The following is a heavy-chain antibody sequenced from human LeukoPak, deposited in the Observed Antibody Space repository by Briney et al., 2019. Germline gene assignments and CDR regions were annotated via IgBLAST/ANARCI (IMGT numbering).Heavy chain of an antibody. CDR1: GGSISSGSYY. J-gene: IGHJ6*03. Sequence: SETLSLTCTVSGGSISSGSYYWSWIRQPAGKGLEWIGRIYTSGSTNYNPSLKSRVTISVDTSKNQFSLKLSSVTAADTAVYYCARGGEEWFGEFPDYYYYMDVWGKGTTVTISS. D-gene: IGHD3-10*01. CDR3: ARGGEEWFGEFPDYYYYMDV. V-gene: IGHV4-61*02. CDR2: IYTSGST.